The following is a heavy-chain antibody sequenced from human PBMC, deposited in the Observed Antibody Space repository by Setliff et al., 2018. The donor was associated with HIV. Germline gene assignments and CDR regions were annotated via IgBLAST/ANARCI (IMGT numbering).Heavy chain of an antibody. CDR1: GGSISSSTYY. D-gene: IGHD3-3*01. CDR2: INFSGRT. CDR3: ARREEYYDLRGGYYSYYFDY. J-gene: IGHJ4*02. Sequence: PSETLSLTCTVSGGSISSSTYYWGWIRQPPGKGLEWIGSINFSGRTYYNPSLKSRVTISVDTSKNQFSLKLSSVAAADTAVYYCARREEYYDLRGGYYSYYFDYWGQGTLVTVSS. V-gene: IGHV4-39*01.